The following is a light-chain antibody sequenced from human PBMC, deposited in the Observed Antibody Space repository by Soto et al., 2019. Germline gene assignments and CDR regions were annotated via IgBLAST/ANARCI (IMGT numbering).Light chain of an antibody. CDR1: SSDIGGYNY. CDR2: EVS. CDR3: TSYAGSNNLV. J-gene: IGLJ3*02. V-gene: IGLV2-8*01. Sequence: QSALTQPPSASGSPGQSVTISCTGTSSDIGGYNYVSWYQQHPGKAPKLIIYEVSKRPSGVPDRFSGSKSGNTASLTVSGLQAEDEADSYCTSYAGSNNLVFAGGTKVTVL.